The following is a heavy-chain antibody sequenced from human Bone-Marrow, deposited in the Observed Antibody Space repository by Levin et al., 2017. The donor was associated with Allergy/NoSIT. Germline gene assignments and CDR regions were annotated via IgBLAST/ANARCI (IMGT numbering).Heavy chain of an antibody. CDR3: VKAETTVMLDYSSFDV. V-gene: IGHV3-23*01. D-gene: IGHD4-17*01. CDR1: GFIFADYA. CDR2: LDGSSGKT. J-gene: IGHJ6*04. Sequence: GGSLRLSCRISGFIFADYAMSWVRRAPGRGLEWVSSLDGSSGKTLYADSVKGRFTISREYSKDTLLLQMNSLRAEDTARYYCVKAETTVMLDYSSFDVWGEGTAVTVSS.